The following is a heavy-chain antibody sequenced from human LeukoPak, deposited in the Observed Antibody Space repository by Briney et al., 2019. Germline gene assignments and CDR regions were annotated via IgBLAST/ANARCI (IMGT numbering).Heavy chain of an antibody. CDR2: ISKDGSNE. CDR3: VKQKRDDYGGKKGGYFDY. V-gene: IGHV3-30*14. J-gene: IGHJ4*02. CDR1: GFIFRNYA. Sequence: EGSLRLSCAASGFIFRNYAVHWVRQAPGKGLEWVAIISKDGSNEYYVDSVKGRFTISRDNSKNTLYLQMSSLRAEDTAVYYCVKQKRDDYGGKKGGYFDYWGQGTLVTVSS. D-gene: IGHD4-23*01.